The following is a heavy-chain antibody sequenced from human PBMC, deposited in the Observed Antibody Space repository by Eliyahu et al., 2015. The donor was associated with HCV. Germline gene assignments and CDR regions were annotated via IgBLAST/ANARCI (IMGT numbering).Heavy chain of an antibody. CDR3: ASWGGYCSSTSCYEIDY. D-gene: IGHD2-2*01. J-gene: IGHJ4*02. V-gene: IGHV3-11*06. CDR1: GFXFXXXY. CDR2: ISSSSSYT. Sequence: QVQLVESGGGLVKPGGSLGLSXAASGFXFXXXYMSWIRQAPGKGLEWVXYISSSSSYTNYADSVKGRFTISRDNAKNSLYLQMNSLRAEDTAVYYCASWGGYCSSTSCYEIDYWGQGTLVTVSS.